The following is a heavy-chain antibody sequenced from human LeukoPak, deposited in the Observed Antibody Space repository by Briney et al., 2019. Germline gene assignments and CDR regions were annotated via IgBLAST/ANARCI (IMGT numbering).Heavy chain of an antibody. V-gene: IGHV4-59*01. CDR1: GGSISSYY. D-gene: IGHD3-10*01. J-gene: IGHJ3*02. Sequence: SETLSLTCTVSGGSISSYYWSWIRQPPGKGLEWIGYIYYSGSTNYHPSLKSRVTISVDTSKNQFSLKLSSVTAADTAVYYCARDRGLHDAFDIWGQGTMVTVSS. CDR2: IYYSGST. CDR3: ARDRGLHDAFDI.